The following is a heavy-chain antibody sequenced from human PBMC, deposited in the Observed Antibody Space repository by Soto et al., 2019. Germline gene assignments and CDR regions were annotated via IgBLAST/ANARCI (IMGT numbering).Heavy chain of an antibody. CDR2: IYWNDDK. Sequence: SGPTLVKPTQTLTLTCTFSGFSLSTSGVGVGWIRQPPGKALEWLALIYWNDDKRYSPSLKSRLTITKDTSKNQVVLTMTNMDPVDTATYYCARGIPLKVLGPKYYYYGMDVWGQGTTVTVSS. J-gene: IGHJ6*02. CDR1: GFSLSTSGVG. V-gene: IGHV2-5*01. D-gene: IGHD2-8*01. CDR3: ARGIPLKVLGPKYYYYGMDV.